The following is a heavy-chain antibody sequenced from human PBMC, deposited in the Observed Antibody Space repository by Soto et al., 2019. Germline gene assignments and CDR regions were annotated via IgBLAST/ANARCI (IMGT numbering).Heavy chain of an antibody. CDR1: EFTFRNDW. D-gene: IGHD3-16*01. CDR3: FGGNGGPQ. V-gene: IGHV3-7*03. CDR2: ISPDGRTT. Sequence: GGSLRLSCVTSEFTFRNDWLNWVRQVPGKGLEWVANISPDGRTTNYVDSVKGRFIISIDNVRNSVSLQMNSLRVEDTAVYFCFGGNGGPQWGQGTPVTVSS. J-gene: IGHJ4*02.